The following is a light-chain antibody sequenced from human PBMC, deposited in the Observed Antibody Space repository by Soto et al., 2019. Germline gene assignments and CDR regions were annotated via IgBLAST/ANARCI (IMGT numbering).Light chain of an antibody. V-gene: IGKV1-5*01. CDR1: QSISSW. Sequence: DIQMTQSPSTLSASVGDRVTITCRASQSISSWLAWYQQKPGKAPKLLIYDASSLESGVPSRFSGSGSGTEFTLTIISLQPDDFATYYGQQYRTFGQGTKVEIK. CDR3: QQYRT. CDR2: DAS. J-gene: IGKJ1*01.